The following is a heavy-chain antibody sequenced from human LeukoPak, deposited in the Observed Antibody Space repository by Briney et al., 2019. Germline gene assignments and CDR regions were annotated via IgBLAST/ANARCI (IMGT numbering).Heavy chain of an antibody. CDR1: GFTFSDIV. D-gene: IGHD2-8*01. Sequence: GGSLRLSCAASGFTFSDIVMFLVRQAPGKGLEWVSAIGGGGGDTYYADSVKGRFTISRANSGDMLYLQMNRLRVEDTALYYCARSKPSVRRFDYWGKGTLVTVSS. CDR2: IGGGGGDT. V-gene: IGHV3-23*01. J-gene: IGHJ4*02. CDR3: ARSKPSVRRFDY.